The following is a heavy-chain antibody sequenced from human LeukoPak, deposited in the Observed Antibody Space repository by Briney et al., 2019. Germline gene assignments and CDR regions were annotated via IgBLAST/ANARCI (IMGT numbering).Heavy chain of an antibody. CDR3: SREDLSY. CDR1: GFTFSSYN. CDR2: ISRSSDYI. V-gene: IGHV3-21*01. Sequence: GRSLRLSCAASGFTFSSYNMNWVRQAPGKGLEWVASISRSSDYIYYADSMKGRLTISRDHAKKPLYLQMNCLRAEDTAVYYWSREDLSYWGQGNLVTVSS. J-gene: IGHJ4*02.